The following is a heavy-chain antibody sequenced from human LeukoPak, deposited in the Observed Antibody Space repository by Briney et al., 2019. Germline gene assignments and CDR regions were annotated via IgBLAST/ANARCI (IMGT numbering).Heavy chain of an antibody. CDR1: GFTFSSYW. V-gene: IGHV3-74*01. CDR2: INSDGSST. Sequence: PGGSLRLSCAASGFTFSSYWMHWVRQAPGKGLVWVSRINSDGSSTSYADSVKGRFTISRDNAKNTVYLQMNSLRAGDTAVYYCARSLGSSGYQDYWGQGTLVTVSS. D-gene: IGHD3-22*01. CDR3: ARSLGSSGYQDY. J-gene: IGHJ4*02.